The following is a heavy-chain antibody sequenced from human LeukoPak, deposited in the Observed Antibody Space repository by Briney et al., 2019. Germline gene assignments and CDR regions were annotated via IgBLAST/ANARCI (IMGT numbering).Heavy chain of an antibody. J-gene: IGHJ4*02. Sequence: PSETLSLTCTVSGGSISSYYWSWIRQPPGKGLECIGYIYYSGSTNYNPSLKSRVTISVDTSKNQFSLKLSSVTAADTAVYYCARTLYGDYMQIDYWGQGTLVTVSS. CDR1: GGSISSYY. CDR2: IYYSGST. V-gene: IGHV4-59*01. CDR3: ARTLYGDYMQIDY. D-gene: IGHD4-17*01.